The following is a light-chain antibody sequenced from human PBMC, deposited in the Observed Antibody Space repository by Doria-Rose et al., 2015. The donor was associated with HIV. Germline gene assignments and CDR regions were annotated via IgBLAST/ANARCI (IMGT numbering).Light chain of an antibody. CDR2: AAS. CDR3: QQSYSTPLT. V-gene: IGKV1-39*01. J-gene: IGKJ4*01. Sequence: DIRLTQSPSSLSASVGDRVTITCRASQSTGSFLNWYQQKPGKAPKLLIYAASSLRNGVPSRFSGSGSGTDFTLTISSLQPEDFATYFCQQSYSTPLTFGGGTKVEIK. CDR1: QSTGSF.